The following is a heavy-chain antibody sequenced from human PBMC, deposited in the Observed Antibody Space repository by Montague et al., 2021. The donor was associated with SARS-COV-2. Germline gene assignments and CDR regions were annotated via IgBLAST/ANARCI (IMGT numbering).Heavy chain of an antibody. J-gene: IGHJ4*02. CDR1: GFTISSYA. D-gene: IGHD3-3*01. V-gene: IGHV3-23*03. CDR2: IYGGGSSP. Sequence: SLRLSCAASGFTISSYALSWVRQAPGKGLEWVSVIYGGGSSPYYSKSXXVLFTISRDNSKNTLYLQMNSLRDEDTAVYYCAKDPHYDFWSGYYFDYWGQGTLGTVSS. CDR3: AKDPHYDFWSGYYFDY.